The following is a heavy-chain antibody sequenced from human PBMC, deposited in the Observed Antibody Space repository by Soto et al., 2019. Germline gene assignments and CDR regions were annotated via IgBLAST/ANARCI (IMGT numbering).Heavy chain of an antibody. CDR2: ISGSGGST. CDR3: AKEIGYCSSTSCYAVLTPLPFDP. D-gene: IGHD2-2*03. Sequence: PGGSLRLSCAASGFTFSSYAMSWVRQAPWKGLEWVSSISGSGGSTYYADSVKGRFTISRDNSKNTLYLQMNSLRAEDTAVYYCAKEIGYCSSTSCYAVLTPLPFDPWGQGTLVTVSS. CDR1: GFTFSSYA. J-gene: IGHJ5*02. V-gene: IGHV3-23*01.